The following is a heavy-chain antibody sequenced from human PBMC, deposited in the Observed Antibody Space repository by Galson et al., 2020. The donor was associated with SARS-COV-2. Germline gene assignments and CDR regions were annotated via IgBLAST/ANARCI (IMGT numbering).Heavy chain of an antibody. CDR2: IKSKANSYAI. Sequence: GGSLRLSCAASGFTFSGSAIHWVRQASGKGLEWVGRIKSKANSYAIAYAASVKGRFTMSRDDSKNTAYLQMNSLKTEDTALYYCTSGYCSSSTCYPEFDPWGQGTLVTVSS. D-gene: IGHD2-2*01. CDR3: TSGYCSSSTCYPEFDP. J-gene: IGHJ5*02. V-gene: IGHV3-73*01. CDR1: GFTFSGSA.